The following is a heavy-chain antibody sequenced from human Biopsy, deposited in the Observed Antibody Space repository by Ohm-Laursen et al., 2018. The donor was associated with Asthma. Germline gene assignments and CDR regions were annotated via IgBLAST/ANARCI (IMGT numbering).Heavy chain of an antibody. V-gene: IGHV3-30*03. CDR1: GFNFRTSG. J-gene: IGHJ4*02. D-gene: IGHD6-19*01. CDR2: ISDDAINT. Sequence: SSLRLSCAAPGFNFRTSGMHWVRQAPGKGLEWLAVISDDAINTYYADSVKGRFTLSRDNSENTLSLQMNSLTAEDTAVYYCAREGVAGTHIEDWGQGTLVTVSS. CDR3: AREGVAGTHIED.